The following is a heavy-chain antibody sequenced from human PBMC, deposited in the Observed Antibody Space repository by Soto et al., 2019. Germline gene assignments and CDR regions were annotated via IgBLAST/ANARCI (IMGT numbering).Heavy chain of an antibody. D-gene: IGHD2-8*01. Sequence: ASVKVSCKASGFTFSNYGLNWVRQAPGQGLEWMGWVSANNGHTNYAQNLQGRVSMTTDTSTSTAYMELRGLTFDDTAVYYCARDIESVTAKHFFYYYAMDVWGQGTTVTVSS. J-gene: IGHJ6*02. CDR2: VSANNGHT. CDR1: GFTFSNYG. CDR3: ARDIESVTAKHFFYYYAMDV. V-gene: IGHV1-18*01.